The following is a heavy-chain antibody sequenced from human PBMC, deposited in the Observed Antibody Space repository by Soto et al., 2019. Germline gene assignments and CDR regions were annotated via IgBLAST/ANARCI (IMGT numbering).Heavy chain of an antibody. V-gene: IGHV2-5*02. CDR3: AHSLYDYVWGTNWFAP. D-gene: IGHD3-16*01. CDR1: GFTLSTNGVG. J-gene: IGHJ5*02. Sequence: QLTLKESGPTLVKPPQTLTLTCTLSGFTLSTNGVGVGWIRQPPGKALAWLALIYWAAYKRYSPSLKSSRTSTKDTAKNQVVLTMTNTDPVDTATYYCAHSLYDYVWGTNWFAPWGQGPLGTVSA. CDR2: IYWAAYK.